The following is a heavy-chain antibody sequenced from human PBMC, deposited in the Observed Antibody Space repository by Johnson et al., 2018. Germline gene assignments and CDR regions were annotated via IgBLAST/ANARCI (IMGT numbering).Heavy chain of an antibody. J-gene: IGHJ1*01. D-gene: IGHD1-26*01. CDR3: ARAPLGATRTQYFQH. CDR1: GGSFSDYY. CDR2: INYSAST. V-gene: IGHV4-34*01. Sequence: QVQLQQWGAGLLKPSETLSLTCAVYGGSFSDYYWSWIRQPPGKGLEWIGEINYSASTNYNPSLKSRVTISVDPSKNQFSRKLSPVNAADTAVYYCARAPLGATRTQYFQHWGQGTLVIVSS.